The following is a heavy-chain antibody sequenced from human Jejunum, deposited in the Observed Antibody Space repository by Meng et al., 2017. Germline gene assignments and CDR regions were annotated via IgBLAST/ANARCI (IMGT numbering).Heavy chain of an antibody. CDR2: AST. CDR3: ARDHMGSLDY. V-gene: IGHV4-61*08. D-gene: IGHD1-26*01. CDR1: GGSVSRAGYQ. Sequence: QVQLAESGPGLVSPSDTLSLICTVPGGSVSRAGYQWGWIRQPPGKGLEWIGYASTNYNPSLKSRVTISLDTSRNQFSLSLSSVTAADTAVYYCARDHMGSLDYWGQGILVTVSS. J-gene: IGHJ4*02.